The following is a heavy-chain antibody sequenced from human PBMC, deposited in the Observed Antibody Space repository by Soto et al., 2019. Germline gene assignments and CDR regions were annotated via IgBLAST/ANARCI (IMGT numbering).Heavy chain of an antibody. J-gene: IGHJ6*03. V-gene: IGHV1-2*04. Sequence: QVQLVQSGAEVRKPGASVTVSCRSSGASFNDYYIHWVRQAPGQGLAWMGWINPNSGVTKYAQKFQGWVSMTRDTSIRTVYMQLSRLRSDDTAGYYCARESGGATATLDYYYFYMDVWGTGTTVTVSS. D-gene: IGHD5-12*01. CDR3: ARESGGATATLDYYYFYMDV. CDR1: GASFNDYY. CDR2: INPNSGVT.